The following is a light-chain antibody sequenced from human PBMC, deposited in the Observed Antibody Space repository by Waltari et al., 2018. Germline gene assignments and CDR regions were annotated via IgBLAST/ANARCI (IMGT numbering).Light chain of an antibody. CDR3: QQYEWAPDT. V-gene: IGKV3-20*01. CDR2: GTS. CDR1: PSLSSNS. J-gene: IGKJ5*01. Sequence: VLTQSPGTLSLSPGERATLSCRASPSLSSNSLAWYQQKPGQAPRPLIYGTSNRATGTPDRVSGSGSGTDFTLTISRLEPEDFARYYCQQYEWAPDTFGQGTRLEIK.